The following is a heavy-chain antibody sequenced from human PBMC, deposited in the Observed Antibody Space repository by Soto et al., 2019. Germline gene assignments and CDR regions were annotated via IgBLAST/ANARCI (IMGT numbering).Heavy chain of an antibody. CDR3: ARLLSNSARDY. CDR2: IKPDGSDK. CDR1: GFTFSSYS. V-gene: IGHV3-7*03. D-gene: IGHD2-8*01. Sequence: EVQLVESGGDLVQPGGSLRLSCAASGFTFSSYSMRWVRQAPGEGRQWVASIKPDGSDKYYMDSVKGRFAIFRDNAKNSLYLQMNSLRAEGTALDYCARLLSNSARDYWGQGALVSVSS. J-gene: IGHJ4*02.